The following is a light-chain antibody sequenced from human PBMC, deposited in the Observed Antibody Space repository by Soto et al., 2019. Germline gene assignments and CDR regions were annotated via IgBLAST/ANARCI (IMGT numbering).Light chain of an antibody. CDR2: KAS. J-gene: IGKJ1*01. V-gene: IGKV1-5*03. CDR3: QHYNSYSEA. CDR1: QSISSW. Sequence: DIQMTHSPSTLSASVGDRVTITCRASQSISSWLAWYQQKPGKAPKLLIYKASTLKSGVPSRFSGRGSGTEFTLTISSLQPDDFATYYCQHYNSYSEAFGQGTKVDI.